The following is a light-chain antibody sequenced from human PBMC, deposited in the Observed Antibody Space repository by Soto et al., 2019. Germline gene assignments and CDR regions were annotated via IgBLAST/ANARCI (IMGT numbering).Light chain of an antibody. CDR3: QHYYTYPLT. CDR2: GAS. J-gene: IGKJ4*01. V-gene: IGKV1-8*01. Sequence: IRMTQSPSSFSASTGDRVTITCRARQGISSYLAWYQQKPGKAPKLLIYGASTLQSGVPSRFSGSGSGTDFSLTISYLQSEDFATYFCQHYYTYPLTFGGGTKVEIK. CDR1: QGISSY.